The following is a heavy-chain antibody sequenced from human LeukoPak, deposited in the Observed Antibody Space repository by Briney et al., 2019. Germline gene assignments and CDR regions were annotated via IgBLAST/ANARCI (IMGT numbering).Heavy chain of an antibody. V-gene: IGHV3-30-3*01. CDR1: GFTFSSYA. Sequence: SGGSLRLSCAASGFTFSSYAMHWVRQAPGKGLEWVAVISYDGSNKYYADSVKGRFTISRDNAKNSLYLQMNSLRAEDTAVYYCARDLTGFYGMDVWGQGTTVTVSS. CDR3: ARDLTGFYGMDV. CDR2: ISYDGSNK. J-gene: IGHJ6*02.